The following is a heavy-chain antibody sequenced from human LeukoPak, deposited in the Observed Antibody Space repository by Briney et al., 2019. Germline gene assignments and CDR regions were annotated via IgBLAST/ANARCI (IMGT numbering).Heavy chain of an antibody. Sequence: SETLSLTCTVSGGSISSGSYYWSWIRQPAGKGLEWIGRVYTSGSTNYNPSLKSRVTISVDTSKNQFSLKLSSVTAADTAVYYCARGRGYGGNYDYWGQGTLVTVSS. CDR3: ARGRGYGGNYDY. CDR2: VYTSGST. J-gene: IGHJ4*02. V-gene: IGHV4-61*02. D-gene: IGHD4-23*01. CDR1: GGSISSGSYY.